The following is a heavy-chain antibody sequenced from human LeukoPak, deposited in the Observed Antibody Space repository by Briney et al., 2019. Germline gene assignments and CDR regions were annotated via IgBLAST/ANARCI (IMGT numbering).Heavy chain of an antibody. J-gene: IGHJ4*02. D-gene: IGHD2-21*02. Sequence: SCALSAFSSTSFAIDCVRQLPEKGIEYVSAISSDGGGTYYADSVKGRFTISRDNSKNTLYLQMGNLRTDDIAVYYCARDEGIYCGGDCSALDYWGQGTLVTVSS. CDR2: ISSDGGGT. CDR1: AFSSTSFA. V-gene: IGHV3-64*02. CDR3: ARDEGIYCGGDCSALDY.